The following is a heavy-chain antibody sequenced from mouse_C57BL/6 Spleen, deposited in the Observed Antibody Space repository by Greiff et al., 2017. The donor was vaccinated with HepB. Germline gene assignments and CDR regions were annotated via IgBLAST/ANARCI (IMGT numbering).Heavy chain of an antibody. J-gene: IGHJ3*01. Sequence: EVQRVESGGGLVQPGGSLKLSCAASGFTFSDYGMAWVRQAPRKGPEWVAFISNLAYSIYYADTVTGRFTISRENAKNTLYLEMSSLRSEDTAMYYCARQNYGSSWFACWGQGTLVTVSA. CDR2: ISNLAYSI. V-gene: IGHV5-15*01. CDR3: ARQNYGSSWFAC. CDR1: GFTFSDYG. D-gene: IGHD1-1*01.